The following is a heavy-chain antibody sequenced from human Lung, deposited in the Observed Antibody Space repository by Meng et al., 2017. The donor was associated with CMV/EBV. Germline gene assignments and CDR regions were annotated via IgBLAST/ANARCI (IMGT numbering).Heavy chain of an antibody. CDR2: INPKSGDT. CDR3: ARDVHSGAADY. V-gene: IGHV1-2*02. CDR1: GYMFTDHY. Sequence: ASVKVSCKASGYMFTDHYMHWVRQAPGQGPEWLGWINPKSGDTHLAQKFEGRVTMTTDTSTRTVFLDIKSLRIDDTAMYYCARDVHSGAADYWGQGTLVTVSS. D-gene: IGHD7-27*01. J-gene: IGHJ4*02.